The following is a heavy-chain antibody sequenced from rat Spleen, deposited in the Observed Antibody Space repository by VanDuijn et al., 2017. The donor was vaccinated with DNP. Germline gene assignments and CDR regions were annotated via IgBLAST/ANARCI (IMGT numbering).Heavy chain of an antibody. CDR2: IVYDGTRT. V-gene: IGHV5-7*01. J-gene: IGHJ2*01. CDR1: GFTFSNYD. Sequence: EVQLVESGGGLVQPGRSLKLSCAASGFTFSNYDMAWVRQAPKKGLEWVSTIVYDGTRTYYRDSVKGRFTISRDHAKSTLYLQMNSLRSEDTATYYCARDRVLTTVAPGFFDYWGQGVMVTVSS. D-gene: IGHD1-3*01. CDR3: ARDRVLTTVAPGFFDY.